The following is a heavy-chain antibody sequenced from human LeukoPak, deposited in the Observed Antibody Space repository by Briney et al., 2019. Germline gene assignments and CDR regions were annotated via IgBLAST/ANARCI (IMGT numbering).Heavy chain of an antibody. CDR1: GFTFKNYA. V-gene: IGHV3-23*01. CDR3: AKDRSIGTYYTFDH. CDR2: ISNNAVST. Sequence: GGSLRLSCAASGFTFKNYAMSWVRQAPGKGLEWISAISNNAVSTYYADSVKGRFTVSGDNSKNTLYLQMSSLTAADTAVYYCAKDRSIGTYYTFDHWGQGTLVTVSS. D-gene: IGHD1-26*01. J-gene: IGHJ4*02.